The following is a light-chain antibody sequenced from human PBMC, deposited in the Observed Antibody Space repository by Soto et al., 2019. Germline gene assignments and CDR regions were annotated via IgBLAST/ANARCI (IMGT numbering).Light chain of an antibody. J-gene: IGLJ3*02. CDR2: EVT. CDR1: SSDVGGFDY. CDR3: SSYTSSSSLGV. Sequence: QSVLTQPASVSGSPGQSITISCTGTSSDVGGFDYVSWYQQYPGKGPKLIIYEVTNRPSGVSNRFSGSKSGNTASLTISGLQAEAEATYHCSSYTSSSSLGVFGGGTKLTVL. V-gene: IGLV2-14*01.